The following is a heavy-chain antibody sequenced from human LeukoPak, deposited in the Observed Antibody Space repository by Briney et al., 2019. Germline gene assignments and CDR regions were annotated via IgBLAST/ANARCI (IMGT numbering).Heavy chain of an antibody. J-gene: IGHJ4*02. D-gene: IGHD6-13*01. V-gene: IGHV1-46*04. CDR3: AREMGATAGAHFDY. CDR1: GYTFTSYY. CDR2: INPSDGST. Sequence: GASVKVSCKASGYTFTSYYMHWVRQAPGQGLEWMGIINPSDGSTTDTEKLQGRVTMTRGTSTSTLYMEVSSLRSEDTAVYYCAREMGATAGAHFDYWGQGTLVTVSS.